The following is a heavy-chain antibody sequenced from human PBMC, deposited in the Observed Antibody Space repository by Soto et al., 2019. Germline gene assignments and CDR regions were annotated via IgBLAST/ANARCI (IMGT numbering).Heavy chain of an antibody. CDR3: VKDRDSNSWPSRDV. Sequence: QVHLVQSGAEVKKPGASVNVSRKTSGYTFTRNGISWVRQAPGQGLEWMGWISPKSGSIKYAQKFQGRVIMTTDTSTSTAYMELRSLRSDDTAVYYCVKDRDSNSWPSRDVWGPGTTVTVSS. D-gene: IGHD3-22*01. CDR2: ISPKSGSI. CDR1: GYTFTRNG. V-gene: IGHV1-18*01. J-gene: IGHJ6*02.